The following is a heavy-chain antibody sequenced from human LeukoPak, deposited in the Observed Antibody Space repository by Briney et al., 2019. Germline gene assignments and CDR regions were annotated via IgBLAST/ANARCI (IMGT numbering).Heavy chain of an antibody. CDR1: GYTFTSYG. Sequence: ASVKVSCKASGYTFTSYGISWVRQAPGQGLEWMGWISAYNGNTNYAQKLQGRATMTTDTSTSTAYMELRSLRSDDTAVYYCARLLAAAGTNNYYYYYYMDVCGKGTTVTVSS. CDR2: ISAYNGNT. D-gene: IGHD6-13*01. CDR3: ARLLAAAGTNNYYYYYYMDV. V-gene: IGHV1-18*01. J-gene: IGHJ6*03.